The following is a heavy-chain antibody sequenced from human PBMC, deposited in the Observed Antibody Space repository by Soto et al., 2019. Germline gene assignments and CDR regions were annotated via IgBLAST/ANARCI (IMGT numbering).Heavy chain of an antibody. CDR2: INPNSGGT. CDR1: GYTFTGYY. Sequence: ASVKVSCKASGYTFTGYYMHWVRQAPGQGLEWMGWINPNSGGTNYAQKFQGRVTMTRDTSISTAYMELSRLRSDDTAVYYCARDRFLERLFKVPLENPGMDVWGQGTTVTVSS. V-gene: IGHV1-2*02. J-gene: IGHJ6*02. D-gene: IGHD3-3*01. CDR3: ARDRFLERLFKVPLENPGMDV.